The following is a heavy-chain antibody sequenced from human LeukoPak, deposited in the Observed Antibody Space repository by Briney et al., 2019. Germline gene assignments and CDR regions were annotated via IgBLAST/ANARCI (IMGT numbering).Heavy chain of an antibody. CDR2: IKQDGSEK. Sequence: GGSLRLSCAAFGFTFSTYNMNWVRQAPGKGLEWVANIKQDGSEKYYVDSVKGRFTISRDNAKNSLYLQMNSLRAEDTAVYYCARPYYYDSSGYYYVWDAFDIWGQGTMVTVSS. D-gene: IGHD3-22*01. V-gene: IGHV3-7*01. CDR1: GFTFSTYN. CDR3: ARPYYYDSSGYYYVWDAFDI. J-gene: IGHJ3*02.